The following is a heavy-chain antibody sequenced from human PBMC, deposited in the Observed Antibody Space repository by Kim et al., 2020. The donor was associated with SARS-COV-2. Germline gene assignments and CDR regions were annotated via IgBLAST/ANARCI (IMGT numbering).Heavy chain of an antibody. CDR2: INHSGST. Sequence: SETLSLTCAVYGGSFSDYYWTWIRQPPGKGLEWIGEINHSGSTNYNPSVKSRVIISVDTSKNQFSLRPSSVTAADTAVYYCARGGGSDVGVPASWLDPWG. D-gene: IGHD2-2*01. V-gene: IGHV4-34*01. CDR1: GGSFSDYY. J-gene: IGHJ5*02. CDR3: ARGGGSDVGVPASWLDP.